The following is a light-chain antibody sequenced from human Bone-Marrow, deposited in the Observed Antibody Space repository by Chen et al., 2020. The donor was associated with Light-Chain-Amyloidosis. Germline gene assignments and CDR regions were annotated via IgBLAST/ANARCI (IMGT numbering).Light chain of an antibody. J-gene: IGLJ1*01. CDR2: EVT. CDR1: SSDVGGDNH. Sequence: QSALTQPASVSGSPGPAITISRTGTSSDVGGDNHVSWYQQHPDKAPKLMIYEVTNRPSWVPDRFSGSKSDNTASLTISGLQTEDDTDYFCSSYTITNTLVFGSGTRVTVL. V-gene: IGLV2-14*01. CDR3: SSYTITNTLV.